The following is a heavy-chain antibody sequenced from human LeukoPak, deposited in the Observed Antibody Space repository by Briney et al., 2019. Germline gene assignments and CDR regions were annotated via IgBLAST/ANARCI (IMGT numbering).Heavy chain of an antibody. CDR3: ARHSENGPEYFDY. J-gene: IGHJ4*02. CDR2: ISDIGSI. D-gene: IGHD2-8*01. Sequence: PSETLSLTCTVSGGSISSYSWRWIRQPPGKGLEWIAYISDIGSINYNPSLKSRVTISLDTSKNQFSLKLSSVTAADTAVYYCARHSENGPEYFDYWGQGTLVTVSS. CDR1: GGSISSYS. V-gene: IGHV4-59*08.